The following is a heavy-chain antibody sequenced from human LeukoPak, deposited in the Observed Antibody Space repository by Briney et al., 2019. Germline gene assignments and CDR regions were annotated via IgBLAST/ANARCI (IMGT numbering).Heavy chain of an antibody. J-gene: IGHJ3*02. CDR1: GFTFSSYG. CDR3: ATADEGPDAFDI. Sequence: GGSLRLSCAASGFTFSSYGMHWVRQAPGKGLEWVAVIWYDGSNKYYADSVKGRFTISRDNAKNSLYLQMNSLRAEDTAVYYCATADEGPDAFDIWGQGTMVTVSS. V-gene: IGHV3-33*03. CDR2: IWYDGSNK.